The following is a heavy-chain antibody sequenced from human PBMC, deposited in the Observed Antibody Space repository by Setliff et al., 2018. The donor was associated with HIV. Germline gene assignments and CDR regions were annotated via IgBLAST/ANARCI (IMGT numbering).Heavy chain of an antibody. V-gene: IGHV4-4*02. J-gene: IGHJ6*03. Sequence: SETLSLTCAVSGGSIRTGDWWSWVRQSPGKGLEWIGEISHSGCTNYNPSLRSRVTISVDTSRNQFSLKMSSVTAADTAVYYCARDYYDDSYYSPGIYYYYYMDVWGKGTTVTVSS. CDR3: ARDYYDDSYYSPGIYYYYYMDV. CDR1: GGSIRTGDW. CDR2: ISHSGCT. D-gene: IGHD3-10*01.